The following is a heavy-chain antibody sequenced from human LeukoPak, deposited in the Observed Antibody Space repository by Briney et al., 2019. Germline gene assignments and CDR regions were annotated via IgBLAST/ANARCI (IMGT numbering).Heavy chain of an antibody. CDR3: ARGLGSSSLGFDY. J-gene: IGHJ4*02. D-gene: IGHD6-6*01. Sequence: SVKVSCKIYGDAPNTYAIAWVRQAHGQGLEWMGEVIPVVDTTNYAPNFQGRVTITTDESTSTAYMEMTRLTSEDTAVYYCARGLGSSSLGFDYWGQGTLVTVSS. V-gene: IGHV1-69*05. CDR2: VIPVVDTT. CDR1: GDAPNTYA.